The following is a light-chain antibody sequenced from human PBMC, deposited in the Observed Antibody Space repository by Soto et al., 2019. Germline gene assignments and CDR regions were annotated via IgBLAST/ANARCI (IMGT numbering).Light chain of an antibody. Sequence: EIVLTQSPATLSLSPGERAILSCRASQSVSTFLAWFQQKPGQPPRLLIYGASSRATGVPDRFSGSGSGTDFTLTISRLEPEDFAVYYCQQYGSSPKTFGQGTKVDIK. J-gene: IGKJ1*01. CDR2: GAS. CDR3: QQYGSSPKT. V-gene: IGKV3-20*01. CDR1: QSVSTF.